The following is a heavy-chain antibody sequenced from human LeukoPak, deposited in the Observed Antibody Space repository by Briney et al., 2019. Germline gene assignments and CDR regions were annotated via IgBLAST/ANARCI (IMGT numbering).Heavy chain of an antibody. CDR2: IYYSGST. CDR3: ARVPTGAGTYWYFDL. CDR1: GGSISSYY. D-gene: IGHD6-13*01. Sequence: SETLSLTCTVSGGSISSYYWSWIRQPPGKGLEWIGYIYYSGSTNYNPSLKSRATISVDTSKNQFSPKLSSVTAADTAVFYCARVPTGAGTYWYFDLWGRGTLVTVSS. V-gene: IGHV4-59*01. J-gene: IGHJ2*01.